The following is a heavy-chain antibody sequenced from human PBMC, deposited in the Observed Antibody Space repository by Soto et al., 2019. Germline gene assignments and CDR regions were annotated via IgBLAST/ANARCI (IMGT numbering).Heavy chain of an antibody. CDR1: GFTFGTTY. V-gene: IGHV3-23*01. J-gene: IGHJ5*02. Sequence: GVLRLSCAASGFTFGTTYMSWVRQAPGEGLEWVSTIDGSGGITYYADSVKGRFTISRDNSRNTVYLQMNSLRGDDTALYYRVKNSGWFNTWGQGALVTVSS. CDR2: IDGSGGIT. CDR3: VKNSGWFNT. D-gene: IGHD3-10*01.